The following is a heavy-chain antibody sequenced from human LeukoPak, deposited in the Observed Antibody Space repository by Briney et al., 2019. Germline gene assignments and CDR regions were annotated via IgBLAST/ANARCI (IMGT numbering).Heavy chain of an antibody. Sequence: SETLSLTCTVSGGSISSYYWSWIRQPPGKGLDWIGFISYSGGTNYNPSVKSRGTISVDTSKNQFSLRLSSVTAADTAIYYCARDGYSGAWASYYFDFWGQGTLVTVSS. CDR3: ARDGYSGAWASYYFDF. CDR2: ISYSGGT. V-gene: IGHV4-59*01. J-gene: IGHJ4*02. D-gene: IGHD6-19*01. CDR1: GGSISSYY.